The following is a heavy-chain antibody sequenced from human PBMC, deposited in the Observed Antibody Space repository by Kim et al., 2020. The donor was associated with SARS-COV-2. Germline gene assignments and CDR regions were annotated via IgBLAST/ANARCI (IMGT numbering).Heavy chain of an antibody. J-gene: IGHJ6*01. CDR1: GGSFSGYY. CDR3: ARGLGQLWLNYYYGMDV. CDR2: INHSGST. D-gene: IGHD5-18*01. Sequence: SETLSLTCAVYGGSFSGYYWSWIRQPPGKGLEWIGEINHSGSTNYNPSLKSRVTISVDTSKNQFSLKLSSVTAADTAVYYCARGLGQLWLNYYYGMDVWG. V-gene: IGHV4-34*01.